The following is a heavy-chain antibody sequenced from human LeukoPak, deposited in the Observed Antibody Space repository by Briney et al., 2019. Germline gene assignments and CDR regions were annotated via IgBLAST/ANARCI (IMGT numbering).Heavy chain of an antibody. Sequence: PGGSLRLSCAASGFTFSDYYMSWIRQAPGKGREWVSYISSSSSTIYCADSVKGRFTVSRDKDKNSLYLQMTSLRAEDRAVYYCVRDHGIPGTGELDYWGQGTLVTVSS. CDR1: GFTFSDYY. V-gene: IGHV3-11*01. J-gene: IGHJ4*02. CDR3: VRDHGIPGTGELDY. CDR2: ISSSSSTI. D-gene: IGHD1-7*01.